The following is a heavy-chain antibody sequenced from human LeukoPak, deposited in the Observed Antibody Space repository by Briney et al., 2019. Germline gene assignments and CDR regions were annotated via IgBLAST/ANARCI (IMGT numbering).Heavy chain of an antibody. Sequence: PSGTLSLTCGVSGGSVINTNWWTWVRQPPAKGLEWIGEVHLDGRTNYNPSLESRLTMSVDVSENQVSLKLTSVTAADTAVYYCAREGGFYRPLDYSGQGTLVTVSS. J-gene: IGHJ4*02. CDR2: VHLDGRT. V-gene: IGHV4-4*02. CDR3: AREGGFYRPLDY. CDR1: GGSVINTNW. D-gene: IGHD3-3*01.